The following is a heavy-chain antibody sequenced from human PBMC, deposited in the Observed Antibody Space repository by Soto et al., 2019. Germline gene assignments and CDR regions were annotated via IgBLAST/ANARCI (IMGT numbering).Heavy chain of an antibody. Sequence: GGSVRLSCAASGFIFKMYWMHWVRQSPGKELVWISRIYNDGTYSDYADSVRGRFTISRDNVNDTLYLQMNNLRAEDSGLYYCTRGPRPISTGTGAYWGQGTQVTAPQ. J-gene: IGHJ4*02. D-gene: IGHD3-10*01. V-gene: IGHV3-74*01. CDR1: GFIFKMYW. CDR2: IYNDGTYS. CDR3: TRGPRPISTGTGAY.